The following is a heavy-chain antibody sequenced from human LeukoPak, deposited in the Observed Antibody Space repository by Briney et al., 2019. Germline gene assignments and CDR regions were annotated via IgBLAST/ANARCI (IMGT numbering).Heavy chain of an antibody. Sequence: GGSLRLSCAAPGFTFSSYGMHWVRQAPGKGLEWVAVISYDGSSKYYADSVKGRFTISRDNSKNTLYLQMNSLGAEDTALYYCAKDRYYYSSGSAGSYTIEYWGRGTLVTVSS. V-gene: IGHV3-30*18. D-gene: IGHD3-22*01. CDR3: AKDRYYYSSGSAGSYTIEY. CDR2: ISYDGSSK. CDR1: GFTFSSYG. J-gene: IGHJ4*02.